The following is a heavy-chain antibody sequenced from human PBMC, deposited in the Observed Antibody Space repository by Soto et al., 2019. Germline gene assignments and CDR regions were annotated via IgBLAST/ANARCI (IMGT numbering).Heavy chain of an antibody. CDR1: GDFLDDSSW. CDR2: IHHTGIT. CDR3: ASGAHYIWKG. J-gene: IGHJ4*02. D-gene: IGHD3-3*01. Sequence: SETLSLTCTVSGDFLDDSSWWSWVRQPPGKGLEWIGEIHHTGITNYIPSLKSRVTMSVDKNKNQVSLEVYSVTAADTAVYYCASGAHYIWKGWGQGNLVTVS. V-gene: IGHV4-4*02.